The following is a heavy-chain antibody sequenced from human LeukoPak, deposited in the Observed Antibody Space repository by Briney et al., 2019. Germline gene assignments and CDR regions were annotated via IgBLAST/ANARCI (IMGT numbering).Heavy chain of an antibody. CDR3: AKDSSSWYYFDY. J-gene: IGHJ4*02. D-gene: IGHD6-13*01. Sequence: QTGGSLRLSCAASGFTFSSYAMSWVRQAPGKGLEWVSAISGSGGSTHYADSVKGRFTISRDNSKNTLYLQMNSLRAEDTAVYYCAKDSSSWYYFDYWGQGTLVTVSS. V-gene: IGHV3-23*01. CDR1: GFTFSSYA. CDR2: ISGSGGST.